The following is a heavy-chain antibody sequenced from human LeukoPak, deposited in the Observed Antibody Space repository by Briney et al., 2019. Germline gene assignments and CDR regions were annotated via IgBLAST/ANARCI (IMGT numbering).Heavy chain of an antibody. V-gene: IGHV3-7*03. Sequence: GGSLRLSCAASGFTFSSYWMSWVRQAPGKGLEWVANIKQDGSEKYYVDSVKGRFTISRDNAKNSLYLQMNSLRAEDTALYHCARAGSSSWSDYYYMDVWGKGTTVTVSS. CDR3: ARAGSSSWSDYYYMDV. J-gene: IGHJ6*03. D-gene: IGHD6-13*01. CDR1: GFTFSSYW. CDR2: IKQDGSEK.